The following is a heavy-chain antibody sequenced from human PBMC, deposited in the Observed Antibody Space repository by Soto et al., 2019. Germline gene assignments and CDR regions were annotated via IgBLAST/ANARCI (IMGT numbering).Heavy chain of an antibody. V-gene: IGHV3-30*18. J-gene: IGHJ6*03. Sequence: GGSLRLSCAASGFTFSSYGMHWVRQAPGKGLEWVAVISYDGSNKYYADSVKGRFTISRDNSKKTLYLQMNSLRAEDTAVYYCAKDATNIPTSTAPQYCSSTSCYRGPYYYYMDVWGKGTTVTVSS. CDR1: GFTFSSYG. D-gene: IGHD2-2*01. CDR3: AKDATNIPTSTAPQYCSSTSCYRGPYYYYMDV. CDR2: ISYDGSNK.